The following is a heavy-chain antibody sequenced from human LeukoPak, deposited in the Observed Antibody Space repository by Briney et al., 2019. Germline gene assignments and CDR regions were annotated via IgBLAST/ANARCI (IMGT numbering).Heavy chain of an antibody. D-gene: IGHD2-15*01. J-gene: IGHJ3*02. Sequence: SVSVSSTASGGTFTSDAISGGRQAPGQGRERRGGIIPIFGIANYAQKFQGRVTITADKSTSTDYMELSSLRSEDTAVYYCARGIGYCSGGSCYRIGDAFDIWGQGTMVTVSS. CDR3: ARGIGYCSGGSCYRIGDAFDI. CDR2: IIPIFGIA. CDR1: GGTFTSDA. V-gene: IGHV1-69*10.